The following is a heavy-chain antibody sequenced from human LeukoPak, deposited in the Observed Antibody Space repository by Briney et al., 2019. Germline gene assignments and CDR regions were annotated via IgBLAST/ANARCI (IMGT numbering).Heavy chain of an antibody. CDR3: ARGRRDGFLEYYFDY. Sequence: SVKVSCKASGGTFSSYAISWVRQAPGQGLEWMGGIIPIFGTANYAQKFQGRVTITADESTSTAYMELSSLRSEDTAVYYCARGRRDGFLEYYFDYWGQGTLVTVSS. J-gene: IGHJ4*02. V-gene: IGHV1-69*13. D-gene: IGHD5-24*01. CDR1: GGTFSSYA. CDR2: IIPIFGTA.